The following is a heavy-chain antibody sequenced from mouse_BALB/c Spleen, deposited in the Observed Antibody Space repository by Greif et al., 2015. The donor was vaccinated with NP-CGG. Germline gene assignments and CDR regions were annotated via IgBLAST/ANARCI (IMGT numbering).Heavy chain of an antibody. V-gene: IGHV3-2*02. D-gene: IGHD2-4*01. CDR1: GYSITSDYA. CDR3: ARGAIYYDYDVPFAY. Sequence: EVKLMESGPGLVKPSQSLSLTCTVTGYSITSDYAWNWIRQFPGNKLEWMGYISYSGSTSYNPSLKSRISITRDTSKNQFFLQLNFVTTEDTATYYCARGAIYYDYDVPFAYWGQGTLVTVSA. J-gene: IGHJ3*01. CDR2: ISYSGST.